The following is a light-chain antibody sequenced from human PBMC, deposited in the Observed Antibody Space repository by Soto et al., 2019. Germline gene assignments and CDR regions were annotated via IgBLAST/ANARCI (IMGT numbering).Light chain of an antibody. CDR3: QQHYSTPYT. J-gene: IGKJ2*01. CDR1: QSVLHSSNNKNY. Sequence: DIVMTQSPESLAVSLGERATINCKSSQSVLHSSNNKNYLAWYQQNPGQPPKLLIYWASTRESGVPDRFSGSGSGTDFTLTISSLQAEDVAVYYCQQHYSTPYTFGQGTKLEIK. CDR2: WAS. V-gene: IGKV4-1*01.